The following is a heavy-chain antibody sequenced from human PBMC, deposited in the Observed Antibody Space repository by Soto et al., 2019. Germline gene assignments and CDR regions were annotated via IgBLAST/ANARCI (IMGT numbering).Heavy chain of an antibody. CDR3: ARRYGASFNY. D-gene: IGHD4-17*01. CDR2: IYYSGST. V-gene: IGHV4-59*01. J-gene: IGHJ4*02. Sequence: SDTLSLTCTVSGCSIRSYDWSWIRQPPGKGLEWIGYIYYSGSTNYNPSLKSRVTISVDTSKNQFSLKLSSVTAADTAVYYCARRYGASFNYWGQGTLVTVSS. CDR1: GCSIRSYD.